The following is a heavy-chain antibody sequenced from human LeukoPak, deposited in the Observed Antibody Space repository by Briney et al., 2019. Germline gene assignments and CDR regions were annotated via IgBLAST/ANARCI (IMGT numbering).Heavy chain of an antibody. Sequence: ASVKVSCKASGYTFTGYYMHWVRQAPGQGLEWMGRINPNSGGTNYAQKFQGRVTMTRDTSTSTAYMELSRLRSDDTAVYYCARSRQSGQLVSRFDYWGQGTLVTVSS. CDR2: INPNSGGT. J-gene: IGHJ4*02. V-gene: IGHV1-2*06. D-gene: IGHD6-6*01. CDR3: ARSRQSGQLVSRFDY. CDR1: GYTFTGYY.